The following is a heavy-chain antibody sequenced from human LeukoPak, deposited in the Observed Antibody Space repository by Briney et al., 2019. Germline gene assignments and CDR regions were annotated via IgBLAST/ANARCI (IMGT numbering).Heavy chain of an antibody. CDR1: GGSISSSSYY. CDR2: IYYSGST. Sequence: SKTLSLTCTVSGGSISSSSYYWGWIRQPPGKGLEWIGSIYYSGSTYYNSSLKSRVTISVDTSKNQFSLKLSSVTAADTAVYYCAREGITGSDDAFDIWGQGTMVTVSS. CDR3: AREGITGSDDAFDI. D-gene: IGHD1-20*01. J-gene: IGHJ3*02. V-gene: IGHV4-39*07.